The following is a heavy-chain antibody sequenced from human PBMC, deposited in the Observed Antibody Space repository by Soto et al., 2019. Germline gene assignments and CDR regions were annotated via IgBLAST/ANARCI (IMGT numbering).Heavy chain of an antibody. CDR3: ARDGVADGNINFDY. Sequence: ASVKVSFKASGYLFTKSAMHLVRQAPGQRLEWMGWISGDSGNTKYSPKLQDRVTITRDTSASTAYMELSSLRSEDTALYYCARDGVADGNINFDYWGQGTLVTVSS. J-gene: IGHJ4*01. CDR1: GYLFTKSA. V-gene: IGHV1-3*01. CDR2: ISGDSGNT.